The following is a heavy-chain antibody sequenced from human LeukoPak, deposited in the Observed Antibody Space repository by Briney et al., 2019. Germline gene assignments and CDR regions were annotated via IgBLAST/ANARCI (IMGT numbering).Heavy chain of an antibody. V-gene: IGHV1-18*01. CDR2: ISTYNAIT. D-gene: IGHD5-12*01. Sequence: ASVKVSCKASGYTFTTYGISWVRQAPGRGLEWMGWISTYNAITNYAQKLQGRVTMTTDTSTSTSCMELRSLRSDDTAVHYCARDRGYVSASPCDYWGQGTLVTVSS. CDR3: ARDRGYVSASPCDY. J-gene: IGHJ4*02. CDR1: GYTFTTYG.